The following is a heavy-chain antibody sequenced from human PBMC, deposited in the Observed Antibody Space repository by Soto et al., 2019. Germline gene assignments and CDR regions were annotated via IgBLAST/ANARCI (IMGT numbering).Heavy chain of an antibody. Sequence: ASVKVSCKVSGYTLTELSMHWVRQAPGKGLEWMGGFDPEGGETIYAQKFQGRVTMTRNTSISTAYMELSSLRSEDTAVYYCARGLRGITGTKRIYYFDYWGQGTLVTVSS. CDR1: GYTLTELS. D-gene: IGHD1-7*01. CDR3: ARGLRGITGTKRIYYFDY. CDR2: FDPEGGET. J-gene: IGHJ4*02. V-gene: IGHV1-24*01.